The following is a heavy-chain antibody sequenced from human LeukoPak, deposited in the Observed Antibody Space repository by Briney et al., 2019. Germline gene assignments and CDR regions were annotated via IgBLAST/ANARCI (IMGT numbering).Heavy chain of an antibody. J-gene: IGHJ5*02. Sequence: KSSETLSPTCTVSGGSISSSSYYWGWIRQPPGKGLEWIGSIYYSGSTYYNPSLKSRVTISVDMSKNQFSLKLSSVTAADTAVYYCARFATAAADSNPWGQGTLVTVSS. CDR3: ARFATAAADSNP. D-gene: IGHD6-13*01. CDR2: IYYSGST. V-gene: IGHV4-39*01. CDR1: GGSISSSSYY.